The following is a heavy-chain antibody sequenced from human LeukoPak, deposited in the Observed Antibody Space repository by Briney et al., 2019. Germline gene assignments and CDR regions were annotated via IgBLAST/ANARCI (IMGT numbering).Heavy chain of an antibody. CDR1: GFTFSSYV. J-gene: IGHJ3*02. CDR2: IRYDGSNK. CDR3: AKDSRVGATVSDAFDI. V-gene: IGHV3-30*02. D-gene: IGHD1-26*01. Sequence: GGSLRLSCAASGFTFSSYVMHWVRQAPGKGLEWVAFIRYDGSNKYYADSAKGRFTISRDNSKNTLYLQMNSLRAEDTAVYYCAKDSRVGATVSDAFDIWGQGTMVTVSS.